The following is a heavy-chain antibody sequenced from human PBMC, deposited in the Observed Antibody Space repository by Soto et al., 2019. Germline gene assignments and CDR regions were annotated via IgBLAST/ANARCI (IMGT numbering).Heavy chain of an antibody. CDR3: ARDVGYCSGGSCYSHYFDY. J-gene: IGHJ4*02. V-gene: IGHV3-48*01. Sequence: EVQLVESGGGLVQPGGSLRLSCAASGFTFSSYSMNWVRQAPGKGLDWVSYISSSSSTIYYADSVKGRFTISRDNAKNSPYLQMNSLRAEDTAVYYCARDVGYCSGGSCYSHYFDYWGQGTLVTVSS. CDR2: ISSSSSTI. D-gene: IGHD2-15*01. CDR1: GFTFSSYS.